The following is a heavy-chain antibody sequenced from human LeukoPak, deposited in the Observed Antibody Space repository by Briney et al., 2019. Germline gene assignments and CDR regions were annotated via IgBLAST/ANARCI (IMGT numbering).Heavy chain of an antibody. CDR3: ARGLGEIEGSGWYLDYYYYGMDV. CDR2: INPNSGGT. CDR1: GYTFTGYY. V-gene: IGHV1-2*06. Sequence: ASVKVSCKASGYTFTGYYMHWVRQAPGQGLEWMGRINPNSGGTNYAQKFQGRATMTRDTSISTAYMELSRLGSDDTAVYYCARGLGEIEGSGWYLDYYYYGMDVWGQGTTVTVSS. J-gene: IGHJ6*02. D-gene: IGHD6-19*01.